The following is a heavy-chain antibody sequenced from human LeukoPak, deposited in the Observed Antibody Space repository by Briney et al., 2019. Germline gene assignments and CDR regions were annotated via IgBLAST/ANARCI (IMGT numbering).Heavy chain of an antibody. CDR1: GFTFNIHT. CDR3: VKDQSGGWAFAY. D-gene: IGHD2-15*01. V-gene: IGHV3-64D*09. CDR2: ISGKGDTT. J-gene: IGHJ4*02. Sequence: GVSLRLSCSASGFTFNIHTMHWVRQAPGEGLEYVSSISGKGDTTYYADSVKGTFTISRDNSKNTLYLQMSSLRPEDTAVYYCVKDQSGGWAFAYWGRGTLVTVPA.